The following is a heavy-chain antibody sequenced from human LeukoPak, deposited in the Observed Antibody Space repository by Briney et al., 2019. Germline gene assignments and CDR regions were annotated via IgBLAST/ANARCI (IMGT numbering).Heavy chain of an antibody. CDR1: GGSVSSSTFY. CDR3: ARVVSSSPGVYYFDY. Sequence: SETLSLTCTVSGGSVSSSTFYWGWIRQPPGKGLEWIGYIYYSGSTNYNPSLKSRVAISVDTSKNQFSLKLSSVTAADTAVYYCARVVSSSPGVYYFDYWGQGTLVTVSS. J-gene: IGHJ4*02. V-gene: IGHV4-61*01. D-gene: IGHD6-6*01. CDR2: IYYSGST.